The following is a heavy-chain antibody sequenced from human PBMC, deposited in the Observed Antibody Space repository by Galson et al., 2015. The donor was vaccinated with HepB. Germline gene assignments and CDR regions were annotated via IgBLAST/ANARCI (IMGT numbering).Heavy chain of an antibody. D-gene: IGHD6-19*01. CDR3: ARALAVAGTPFDY. Sequence: SLRLSCAASGFTFSSYSMNWVRQAPGKGLEWVSSISSSSSYIYYADSVKGRFTISRDNAKNSLYLQMNSLRAEDTAVYYCARALAVAGTPFDYWGQGTLVTVSS. J-gene: IGHJ4*02. CDR2: ISSSSSYI. CDR1: GFTFSSYS. V-gene: IGHV3-21*01.